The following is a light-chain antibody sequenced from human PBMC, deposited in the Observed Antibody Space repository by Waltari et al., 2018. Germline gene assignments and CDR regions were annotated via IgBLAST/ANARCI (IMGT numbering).Light chain of an antibody. Sequence: EMVVTQSPDTLSLSPGERATLSCRTSQTIGTSLAWYQQRPGQAPRLLIYRASTRATGIPDRFSGSGSESEFTLTISSLQSEDVALYYCQQYNNWPPWTFGQGTKVEI. V-gene: IGKV3-15*01. CDR2: RAS. J-gene: IGKJ1*01. CDR3: QQYNNWPPWT. CDR1: QTIGTS.